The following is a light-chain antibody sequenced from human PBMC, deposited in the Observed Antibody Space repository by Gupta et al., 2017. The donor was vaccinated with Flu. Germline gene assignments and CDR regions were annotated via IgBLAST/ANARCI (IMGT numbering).Light chain of an antibody. CDR3: SSYAGSNNLRV. Sequence: ALTHTPSVSGSRGQAVTIPCAGTSSDVGVYHDVSWYQQHPGKAPKLIIYEVSKRPSGVPDRFSGSKSGNTASLTVSGLQAEDEADYYCSSYAGSNNLRVFGTGTKVTVL. J-gene: IGLJ1*01. V-gene: IGLV2-8*01. CDR1: SSDVGVYHD. CDR2: EVS.